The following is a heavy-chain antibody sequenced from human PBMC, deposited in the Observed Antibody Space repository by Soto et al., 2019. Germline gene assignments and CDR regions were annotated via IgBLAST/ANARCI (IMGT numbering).Heavy chain of an antibody. CDR2: IYTSGST. Sequence: SETLSLTCTVSGGSISSYYWIWIRQPAGKGLEWIGRIYTSGSTNYNPSLKSRVTMSVDTSKNQFSLKLSSVTAADTAVYYCARDRYYYDSSGYLFDYWGQGTLVTVSS. D-gene: IGHD3-22*01. CDR1: GGSISSYY. CDR3: ARDRYYYDSSGYLFDY. J-gene: IGHJ4*02. V-gene: IGHV4-4*07.